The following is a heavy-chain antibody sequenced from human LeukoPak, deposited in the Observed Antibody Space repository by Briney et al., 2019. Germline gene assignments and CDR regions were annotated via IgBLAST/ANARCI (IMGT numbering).Heavy chain of an antibody. CDR1: GGSLINDY. J-gene: IGHJ5*02. Sequence: PSETLSLTCTVSGGSLINDYWSWIRQPPGKGLEWIAYMFYTGSTSYNPPLTSRVTISVDTSKNQFSLTLSSVTAADTAVYYCARGLHWLDPWGQGTLVSVSS. CDR2: MFYTGST. CDR3: ARGLHWLDP. V-gene: IGHV4-59*01.